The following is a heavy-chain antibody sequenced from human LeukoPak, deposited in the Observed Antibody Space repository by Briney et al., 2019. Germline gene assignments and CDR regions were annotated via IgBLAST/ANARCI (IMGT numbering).Heavy chain of an antibody. J-gene: IGHJ3*02. CDR1: GGSISSSSSY. CDR2: IYYGGST. V-gene: IGHV4-39*01. CDR3: ARLRSDAFDI. Sequence: PSETLSLTCTVSGGSISSSSSYWGWIRQPPGKGLEWIGNIYYGGSTYYNPSLKSRVTISVDTSKNQFSLKLSSVTAADTAVYYCARLRSDAFDIWGQGTMVTVSS.